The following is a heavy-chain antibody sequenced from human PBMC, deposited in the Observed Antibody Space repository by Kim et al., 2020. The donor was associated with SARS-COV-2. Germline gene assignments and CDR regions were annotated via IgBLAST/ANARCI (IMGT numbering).Heavy chain of an antibody. J-gene: IGHJ4*02. Sequence: ASVKVSCKASGYTFSNSGIHWVRQTPGQGLQWMGWISTNTGNPTYAQGFTGRFVFSVDTSVTTAFLQISSLRAEDTAVYYCVKSRVFDSWGQGTLVTVSS. CDR3: VKSRVFDS. CDR2: ISTNTGNP. CDR1: GYTFSNSG. V-gene: IGHV7-4-1*02.